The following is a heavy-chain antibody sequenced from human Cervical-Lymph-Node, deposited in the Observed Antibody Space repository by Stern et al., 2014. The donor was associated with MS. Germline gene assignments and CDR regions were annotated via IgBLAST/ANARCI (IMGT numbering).Heavy chain of an antibody. CDR3: ARKGSYGLDY. D-gene: IGHD2-2*01. J-gene: IGHJ4*02. V-gene: IGHV5-51*01. CDR1: GYKFASYW. Sequence: EVHLVESGAEVKKPGESLKISCKGSGYKFASYWIGWVRQVPGKGLEWMGIIYPDDSDARYTPSFQGQVTMSADKSIGTAYLQWSSLKASDTAFYFCARKGSYGLDYWGQGALVTVSS. CDR2: IYPDDSDA.